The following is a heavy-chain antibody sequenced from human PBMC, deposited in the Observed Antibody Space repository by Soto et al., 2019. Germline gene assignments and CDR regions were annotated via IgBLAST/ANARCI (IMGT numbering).Heavy chain of an antibody. CDR1: GFIFSNYD. V-gene: IGHV3-13*01. D-gene: IGHD4-17*01. CDR3: ARYFGDYSGNWFDP. Sequence: EVQLVESGGGLVQPGGSLRLSCAASGFIFSNYDMHWVRQVTGKGLEWVSSIGVGGDTYYAGSVKGRFTISRENAKNSFYLQMNSLRAEDTAVYYCARYFGDYSGNWFDPWGQGNLVTVSS. J-gene: IGHJ5*02. CDR2: IGVGGDT.